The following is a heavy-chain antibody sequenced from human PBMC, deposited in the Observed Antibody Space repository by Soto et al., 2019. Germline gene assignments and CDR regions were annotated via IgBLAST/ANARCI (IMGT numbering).Heavy chain of an antibody. J-gene: IGHJ4*02. V-gene: IGHV1-2*04. Sequence: ASVKVSCKASGYTFTGYYMHWVRQAPGQGLEWMGWINPNSGGTNYAQKFQGWGTMTRDTSISTAYMELSRLRSDDTAVYYCATIEGYCSGGSCYSGSPNFDYWGQGTLVTVSS. CDR2: INPNSGGT. CDR1: GYTFTGYY. CDR3: ATIEGYCSGGSCYSGSPNFDY. D-gene: IGHD2-15*01.